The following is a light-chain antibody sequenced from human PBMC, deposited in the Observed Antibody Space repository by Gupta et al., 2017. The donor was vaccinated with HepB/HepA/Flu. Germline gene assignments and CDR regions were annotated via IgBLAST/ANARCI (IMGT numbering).Light chain of an antibody. CDR1: ALPTHY. Sequence: SYELTQPPSVSVSPGQTARITCSGDALPTHYASWYLQKPGQAPVLVIYKDNQRPSGIPERFSGSSSGTTVMLTISGAQAEDEADYHCQSADSSGIYQVFGGGTKLTVL. V-gene: IGLV3-25*03. CDR2: KDN. CDR3: QSADSSGIYQV. J-gene: IGLJ3*02.